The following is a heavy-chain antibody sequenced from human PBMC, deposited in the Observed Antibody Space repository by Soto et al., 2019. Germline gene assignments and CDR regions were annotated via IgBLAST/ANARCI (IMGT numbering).Heavy chain of an antibody. CDR2: ISYDGSNE. Sequence: ESGGGVVQPGRSLRLSCAASGFTFSSYAMHWVRQAPGKGLEWVAVISYDGSNEYYADSVKGRFTVSRDNSKNTLYLQMDNLRAEDTAVYYCAKYSSSWYDNDAFDNWGQGTRVTVSS. J-gene: IGHJ3*02. CDR1: GFTFSSYA. CDR3: AKYSSSWYDNDAFDN. V-gene: IGHV3-30-3*02. D-gene: IGHD6-13*01.